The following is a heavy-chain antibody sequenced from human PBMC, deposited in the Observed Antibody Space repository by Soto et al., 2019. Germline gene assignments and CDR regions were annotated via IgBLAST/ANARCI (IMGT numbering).Heavy chain of an antibody. Sequence: TLSLTCSASPGSISSSSYYWGGIGRPPGKGLEWIGSIYYSVSTYYNPSLKSRVTISVDTSKNQLSLKLSSVTAADAAVYYGARQRGSYYDYYYYGIEFWGRRTTVTVSS. CDR1: PGSISSSSYY. J-gene: IGHJ6*01. D-gene: IGHD1-26*01. CDR3: ARQRGSYYDYYYYGIEF. CDR2: IYYSVST. V-gene: IGHV4-39*01.